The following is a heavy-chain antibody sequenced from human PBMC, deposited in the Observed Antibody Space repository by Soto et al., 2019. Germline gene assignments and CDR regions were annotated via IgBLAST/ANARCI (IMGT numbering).Heavy chain of an antibody. CDR3: AGLVVVAAAPHENKDY. CDR2: INPNSGGT. V-gene: IGHV1-2*02. CDR1: GYTFTGYY. D-gene: IGHD2-15*01. J-gene: IGHJ4*02. Sequence: GASVKVSCKASGYTFTGYYMHWVRQAPGQGLEWMGWINPNSGGTNYAQKFQGRVTMTRDTSISTAYMELSRLRSDDTAVYYCAGLVVVAAAPHENKDYWGQGTMVTVSS.